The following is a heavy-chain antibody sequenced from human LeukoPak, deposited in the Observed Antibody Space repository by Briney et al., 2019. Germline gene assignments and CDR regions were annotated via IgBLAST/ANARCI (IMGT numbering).Heavy chain of an antibody. Sequence: GGSLRLFCAASGFTFNSYAMHWVRQAPGKGLEWVALMPYDGTNEYYADSVKGRFTISRDYSKNTLYLQMNSLRGEDTAVYYCARGGNLELPVDAFDIWGQGTMVTVSS. CDR1: GFTFNSYA. V-gene: IGHV3-30-3*01. D-gene: IGHD4-23*01. CDR3: ARGGNLELPVDAFDI. J-gene: IGHJ3*02. CDR2: MPYDGTNE.